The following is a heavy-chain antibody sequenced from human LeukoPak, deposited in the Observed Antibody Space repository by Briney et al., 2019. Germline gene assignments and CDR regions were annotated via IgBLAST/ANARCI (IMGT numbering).Heavy chain of an antibody. CDR3: ARGAYSNYLSVGY. V-gene: IGHV4-59*01. D-gene: IGHD4-11*01. CDR1: GGAIPSYY. Sequence: PSETLSLTCAISGGAIPSYYWSWIRQTPGKGLEWIGYLLYSGSTNYNPSLKSRVTMSIDTSKNKFSLKLRSVTAADTAVYYCARGAYSNYLSVGYWGQGILVTVSS. CDR2: LLYSGST. J-gene: IGHJ4*02.